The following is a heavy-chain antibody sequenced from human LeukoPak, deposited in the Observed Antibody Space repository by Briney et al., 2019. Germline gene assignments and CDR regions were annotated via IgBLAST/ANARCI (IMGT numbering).Heavy chain of an antibody. V-gene: IGHV3-48*03. CDR2: ISSSGSTI. CDR3: ARDPRRHRGAFDI. Sequence: PGGSLRLSCAASGFTFSSYEMNWVRQAPGKGLEWVSYISSSGSTIYYADSVNGRFTISRDNAKNSLYLQMNSLRAEDTAVYYCARDPRRHRGAFDIWGQGTMVSVSS. D-gene: IGHD1-14*01. J-gene: IGHJ3*02. CDR1: GFTFSSYE.